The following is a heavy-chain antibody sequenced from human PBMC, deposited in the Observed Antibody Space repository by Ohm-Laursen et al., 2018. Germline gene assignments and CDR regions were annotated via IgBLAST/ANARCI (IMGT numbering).Heavy chain of an antibody. CDR1: GFTFSHYG. V-gene: IGHV3-33*05. CDR2: IISDGSNT. Sequence: SLRLSCTASGFTFSHYGMHWVRQAPGKGLEWVALIISDGSNTYYVDSVKGRFTISRDNSKNTLYLQLNSLRAEDTALYYCARDDIYEGNSLNLWGQGTLVTVSS. J-gene: IGHJ5*02. D-gene: IGHD3-3*01. CDR3: ARDDIYEGNSLNL.